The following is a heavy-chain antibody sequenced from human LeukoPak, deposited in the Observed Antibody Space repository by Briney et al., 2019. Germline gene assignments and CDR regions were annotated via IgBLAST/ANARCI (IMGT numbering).Heavy chain of an antibody. J-gene: IGHJ4*02. CDR2: IYYSGST. D-gene: IGHD3-22*01. CDR1: GGSISSYY. Sequence: PSETLSLTCTVSGGSISSYYWSWIRQPPGKGLEWIGYIYYSGSTNYNPSLKSRVTISVDTSKNQFSLKLSSVTAADTAVYYCARETYYYDSSGYYYAAHYFDYWGQGTLVTVSS. V-gene: IGHV4-59*01. CDR3: ARETYYYDSSGYYYAAHYFDY.